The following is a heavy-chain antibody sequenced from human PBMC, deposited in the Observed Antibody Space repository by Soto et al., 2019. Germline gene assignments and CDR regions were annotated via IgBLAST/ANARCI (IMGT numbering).Heavy chain of an antibody. CDR2: FDPEDGET. V-gene: IGHV1-24*01. Sequence: VASVKVSCKVSGYTLTELSMHWVRQAPGKGLEWMGGFDPEDGETIYAQKFQGRVTMTEDTSTDTACMELSSLRSEDTAVYYCATVPRDMVVGAFDIWGQGTMVTVSS. CDR3: ATVPRDMVVGAFDI. D-gene: IGHD2-15*01. CDR1: GYTLTELS. J-gene: IGHJ3*02.